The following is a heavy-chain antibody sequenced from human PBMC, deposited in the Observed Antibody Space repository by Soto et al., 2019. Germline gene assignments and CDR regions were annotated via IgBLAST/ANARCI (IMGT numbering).Heavy chain of an antibody. J-gene: IGHJ4*02. D-gene: IGHD1-1*01. V-gene: IGHV4-34*01. CDR3: ASLRKNWNDGR. CDR2: INHSGST. CDR1: GGSFNGYY. Sequence: SETLSLTCAVYGGSFNGYYWSWIRQPPGKGLEWIGEINHSGSTNYNPSLKSRVTISVDTSKNQFSLKLSSVTAADTAVYYCASLRKNWNDGRWGQGTLVT.